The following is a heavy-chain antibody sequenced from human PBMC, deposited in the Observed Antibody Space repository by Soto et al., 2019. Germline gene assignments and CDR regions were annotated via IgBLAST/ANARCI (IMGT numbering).Heavy chain of an antibody. Sequence: ASVKVSCKASGYTFTGYYMHWVRQAPGQGLEWMGWINPNSGGTNYAQKFQGWVTMTRETSISTAYMELSRLRSDDTAVYYCARGGSYSYDYYYGMDVWGQGTTVTVSS. J-gene: IGHJ6*02. CDR2: INPNSGGT. CDR1: GYTFTGYY. D-gene: IGHD1-26*01. V-gene: IGHV1-2*04. CDR3: ARGGSYSYDYYYGMDV.